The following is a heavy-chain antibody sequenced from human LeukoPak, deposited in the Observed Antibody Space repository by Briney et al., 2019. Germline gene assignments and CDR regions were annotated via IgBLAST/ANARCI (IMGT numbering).Heavy chain of an antibody. J-gene: IGHJ4*02. D-gene: IGHD2-15*01. CDR3: AKVLGGLWPGIDY. CDR2: INHNGDT. V-gene: IGHV4-34*01. Sequence: SETLSLTCAVYGGSLSGYYWSWIRQPPGKGLEWIGDINHNGDTNYNPSLASRVTMFIDTSKNQFSLKLHSVTAADTAVYYCAKVLGGLWPGIDYWGQGTVVTVSS. CDR1: GGSLSGYY.